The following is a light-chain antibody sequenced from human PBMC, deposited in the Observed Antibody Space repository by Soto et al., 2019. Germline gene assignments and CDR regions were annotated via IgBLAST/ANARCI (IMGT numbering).Light chain of an antibody. CDR1: SSDVGGYNY. J-gene: IGLJ1*01. V-gene: IGLV2-14*01. CDR2: DVS. CDR3: SSYTSSSTPGV. Sequence: QSALTQPASVSGSPGQSITISCTGTSSDVGGYNYVSWYQQHPGKAPKLMIYDVSNRPSGVSNRFSGSKSGNTASLTISGLQAEDEADYYCSSYTSSSTPGVFGTGTKLTGL.